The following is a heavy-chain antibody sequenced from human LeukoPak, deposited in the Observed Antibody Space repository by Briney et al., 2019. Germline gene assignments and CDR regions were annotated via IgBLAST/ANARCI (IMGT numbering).Heavy chain of an antibody. V-gene: IGHV4-59*11. D-gene: IGHD4-17*01. CDR3: ARRRYGDYFDY. J-gene: IGHJ4*02. Sequence: SETLSLTCTVSGXSISSHHGNWIRQPPGKGLEWIGYIYYSGSTYYNPSLKSRVTISIDTSKSQFSLKLTSVAAADTAVYYCARRRYGDYFDYWGQGTLVTVSS. CDR2: IYYSGST. CDR1: GXSISSHH.